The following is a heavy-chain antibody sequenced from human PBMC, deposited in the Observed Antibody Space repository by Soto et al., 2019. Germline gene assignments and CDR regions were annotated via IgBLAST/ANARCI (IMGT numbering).Heavy chain of an antibody. Sequence: SETLSLTCSVSGVSLTSGTYYWSWIRQHPGKGLEWIGFIFYSGSTAYNPSLKSRVNISVDTSKNQFSLKLSSVPAADTAVYYCASTEAFFDYWGQGTLVTVSS. CDR2: IFYSGST. J-gene: IGHJ4*02. CDR3: ASTEAFFDY. V-gene: IGHV4-31*03. CDR1: GVSLTSGTYY.